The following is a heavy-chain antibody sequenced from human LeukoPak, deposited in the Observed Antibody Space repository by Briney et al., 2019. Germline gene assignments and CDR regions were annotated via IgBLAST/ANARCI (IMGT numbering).Heavy chain of an antibody. CDR3: AKGQRFYGEYYFDY. Sequence: GGSLRLSCAASGFTFSSYEMNWVRQAPGKGLEWVSYISSSGSTIYYADSVKGRFTISRDNSKNTLYLQMNSLRAEDTAVYYCAKGQRFYGEYYFDYWGQGTLVTVSS. CDR1: GFTFSSYE. J-gene: IGHJ4*02. CDR2: ISSSGSTI. V-gene: IGHV3-48*03. D-gene: IGHD4-17*01.